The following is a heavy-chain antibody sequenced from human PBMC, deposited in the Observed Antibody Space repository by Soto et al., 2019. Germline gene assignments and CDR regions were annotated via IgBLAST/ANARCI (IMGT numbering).Heavy chain of an antibody. D-gene: IGHD3-10*01. CDR1: GFTFSSYS. V-gene: IGHV3-48*02. CDR3: ASSIKMVRGRGGN. Sequence: EVQLVESGGGLVQPGGSLRLSCAASGFTFSSYSMNWVRQAPGKGLEWVSYISSSSSTIYYADSVKGRFTISRDNAKNSLYLQMNSLRDEDTAVYYCASSIKMVRGRGGNWGQGTLVTVSS. CDR2: ISSSSSTI. J-gene: IGHJ4*02.